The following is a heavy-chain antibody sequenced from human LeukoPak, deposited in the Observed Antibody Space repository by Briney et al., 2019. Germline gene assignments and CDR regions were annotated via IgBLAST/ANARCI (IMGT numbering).Heavy chain of an antibody. CDR3: ARGFWSGYDGYFFDY. V-gene: IGHV1-46*03. D-gene: IGHD3-3*01. Sequence: ASVKVSCKASGYTFTSYYMHWVRQAPGQGLEWMGIINPSGGSTSYAQKFQGRVTMTRDTSTSTVYMGLSSLRSEDTAVYYCARGFWSGYDGYFFDYWGQGTLVTVSS. J-gene: IGHJ4*02. CDR2: INPSGGST. CDR1: GYTFTSYY.